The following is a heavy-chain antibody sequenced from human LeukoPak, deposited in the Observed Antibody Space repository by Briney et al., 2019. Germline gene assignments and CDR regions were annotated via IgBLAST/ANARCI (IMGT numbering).Heavy chain of an antibody. V-gene: IGHV3-48*03. CDR1: GFTFSSYE. CDR2: ISSSGSTI. J-gene: IGHJ6*02. Sequence: GGSLRLSCAASGFTFSSYEMNWVRQAPGKGLEWVSYISSSGSTIYYADSVKGRFTISRDNAKNSLYLQMNSLRAEDTAVYYCARDGPNGMDAWGQGTTVTVSS. CDR3: ARDGPNGMDA.